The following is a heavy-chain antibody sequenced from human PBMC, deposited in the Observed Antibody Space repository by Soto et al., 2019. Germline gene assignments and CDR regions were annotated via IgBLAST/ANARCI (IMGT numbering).Heavy chain of an antibody. D-gene: IGHD6-19*01. CDR3: AGNHVSSGWDPNYYYYMDV. Sequence: SETLSLTCTVSGGSISSYYWSWIRQPPGKGLEWIGYIYYSGSTNYNPSLKSRVTISVDTSKNQFSLKLSSVTAADTVVYYCAGNHVSSGWDPNYYYYMDVWGKGTTVTVSS. V-gene: IGHV4-59*08. CDR2: IYYSGST. CDR1: GGSISSYY. J-gene: IGHJ6*03.